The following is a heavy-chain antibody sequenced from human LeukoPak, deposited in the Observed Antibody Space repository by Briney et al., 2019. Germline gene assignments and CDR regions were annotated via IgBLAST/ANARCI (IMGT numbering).Heavy chain of an antibody. V-gene: IGHV4-4*07. J-gene: IGHJ4*02. CDR2: IYSSGST. CDR1: GGSISSYY. Sequence: SETLSLTCTVSGGSISSYYWSWIRQPAGKGLEWIGRIYSSGSTNYNPSLKSRVTMSVDTSKNQFSLRLSSVTAADTAVYYCATGNSWYLRYWGQGTLVTVSS. D-gene: IGHD6-13*01. CDR3: ATGNSWYLRY.